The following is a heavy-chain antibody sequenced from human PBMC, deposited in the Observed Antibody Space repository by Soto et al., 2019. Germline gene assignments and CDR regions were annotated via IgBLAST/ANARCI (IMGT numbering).Heavy chain of an antibody. CDR3: AGSGSYYCYGMDV. CDR1: GRPIRSYA. CDR2: MIPICGTA. D-gene: IGHD1-26*01. V-gene: IGHV1-69*13. Sequence: SVKVSCKASGRPIRSYAISWVRQAPGQGLEWLRGMIPICGTANYAQKFQGRVTITADESTSTAYMELSSLRSEDTAVYYCAGSGSYYCYGMDVWGQGTTVTVSS. J-gene: IGHJ6*02.